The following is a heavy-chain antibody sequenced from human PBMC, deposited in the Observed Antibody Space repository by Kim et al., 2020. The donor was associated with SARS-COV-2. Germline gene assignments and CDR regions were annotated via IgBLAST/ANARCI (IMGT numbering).Heavy chain of an antibody. CDR3: YQGGEDTAVGYC. J-gene: IGHJ4*02. V-gene: IGHV3-7*01. D-gene: IGHD3-16*01. Sequence: YYVDAGKGRFTISRDNAKNSLYLQMNSLRAEDTAVYYCYQGGEDTAVGYCWGQGTLVTVSS.